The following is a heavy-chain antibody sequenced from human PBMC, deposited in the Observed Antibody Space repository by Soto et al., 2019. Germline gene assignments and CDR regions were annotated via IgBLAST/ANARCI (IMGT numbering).Heavy chain of an antibody. D-gene: IGHD4-17*01. CDR3: AKDHLPSTVTTPGY. V-gene: IGHV3-30*18. CDR2: MSYDGNNK. CDR1: GFTFSTYG. J-gene: IGHJ4*02. Sequence: QVQLVESGGGVVQPGRSLRLSCAASGFTFSTYGMHWVRQAPGKGLEWVAVMSYDGNNKYYADSVKGRFTISRDNSKNTLFLQMISLRAADTAVYYCAKDHLPSTVTTPGYWGQGTLVTVSS.